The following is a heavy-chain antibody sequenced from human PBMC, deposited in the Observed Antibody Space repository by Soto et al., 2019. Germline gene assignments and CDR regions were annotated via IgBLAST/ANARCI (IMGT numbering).Heavy chain of an antibody. Sequence: ASVKVSCKASGYTFTSYDINWVRQATGQGLEWMGWMNPNSGNTGYAQKFQGRVTMTRNTYIRTAYMELSSLRSEDTAVYYCARGRKDDLYEITVVNQYYYYYYGMDVWGQGTTVTVSS. CDR3: ARGRKDDLYEITVVNQYYYYYYGMDV. CDR1: GYTFTSYD. D-gene: IGHD2-15*01. V-gene: IGHV1-8*01. J-gene: IGHJ6*02. CDR2: MNPNSGNT.